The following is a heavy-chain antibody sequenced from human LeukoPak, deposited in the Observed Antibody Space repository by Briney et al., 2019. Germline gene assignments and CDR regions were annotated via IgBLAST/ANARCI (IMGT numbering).Heavy chain of an antibody. CDR3: ARVASEHYFDY. D-gene: IGHD1-26*01. Sequence: PGGSLRLSCAASGFTFSSYNMNWVRQAPGKGLEWVAVISYDGSNKYYADSVKGRFTISRDNSKNTLYLQMNSLRAEDTAIYYCARVASEHYFDYWGQGTLVTVST. CDR1: GFTFSSYN. CDR2: ISYDGSNK. V-gene: IGHV3-30-3*01. J-gene: IGHJ4*02.